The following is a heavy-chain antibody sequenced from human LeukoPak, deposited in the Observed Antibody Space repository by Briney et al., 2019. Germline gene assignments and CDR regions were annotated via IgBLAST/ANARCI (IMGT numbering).Heavy chain of an antibody. CDR1: GYTFTNYA. V-gene: IGHV7-4-1*02. CDR2: IHPSTGNP. Sequence: EASVKVSCKASGYTFTNYAMNWVRQAPGQGLEWMGWIHPSTGNPTYAQDFTGRFVFSLDTSVSTTYLQISSLKAEDTAVYYCARAYQRLGELSLPDYWGQGTLVTVSS. J-gene: IGHJ4*02. D-gene: IGHD3-16*02. CDR3: ARAYQRLGELSLPDY.